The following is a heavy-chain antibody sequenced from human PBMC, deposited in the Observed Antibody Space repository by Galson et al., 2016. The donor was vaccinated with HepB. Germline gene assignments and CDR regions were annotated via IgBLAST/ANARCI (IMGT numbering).Heavy chain of an antibody. Sequence: SLRLSCAASGFTVSNNYMSWVRQAPGKGLEWVSIIYSGGRTSYADSVKGRFTISRDHFKNTLYLQMNSLRAEDTAVYFCTCGRSPGAYWGQGTLVTVSS. J-gene: IGHJ4*02. CDR1: GFTVSNNY. CDR2: IYSGGRT. D-gene: IGHD3-16*02. CDR3: TCGRSPGAY. V-gene: IGHV3-53*01.